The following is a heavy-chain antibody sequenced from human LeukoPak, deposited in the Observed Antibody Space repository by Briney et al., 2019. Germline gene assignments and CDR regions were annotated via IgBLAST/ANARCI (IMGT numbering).Heavy chain of an antibody. CDR2: ISWNSGSI. CDR1: GFTFDDYA. D-gene: IGHD5-18*01. V-gene: IGHV3-9*01. CDR3: AKAVDVDTAMWGDAFDI. J-gene: IGHJ3*02. Sequence: PGRSLRLSCAASGFTFDDYAMHWVRQALGKGLEWVSGISWNSGSIGYADSVKGRFTISRDNAKNSLYLQMNSLRAEDTALYYCAKAVDVDTAMWGDAFDIWGQGTMVTVSS.